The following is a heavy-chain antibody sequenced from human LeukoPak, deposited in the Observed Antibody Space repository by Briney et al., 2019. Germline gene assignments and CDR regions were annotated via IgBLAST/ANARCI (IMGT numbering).Heavy chain of an antibody. CDR2: IYYSGST. Sequence: PSETLSLTCSVSGGSISSYYWSWIRQPPGKGLEWSGDIYYSGSTNYNPSPKSRVTISVDASKNHFSLKLRSVTPADTAVYYWARRYYGVLDYWGQGTLVTVSS. CDR1: GGSISSYY. D-gene: IGHD3-9*01. CDR3: ARRYYGVLDY. J-gene: IGHJ4*02. V-gene: IGHV4-59*08.